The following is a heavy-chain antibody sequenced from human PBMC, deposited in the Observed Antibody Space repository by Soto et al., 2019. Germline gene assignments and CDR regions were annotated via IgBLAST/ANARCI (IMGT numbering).Heavy chain of an antibody. CDR2: IYYSGST. CDR3: ARFSGYFDY. V-gene: IGHV4-59*01. J-gene: IGHJ4*02. Sequence: SETLSLTCTVSGGSISSYYWSWIRQPPGKGLEWIGYIYYSGSTNYNPSLKSRVTISVDTSKNQFSLKLSSVTAADTAVYYCARFSGYFDYWGQGTLVTVSS. CDR1: GGSISSYY. D-gene: IGHD6-19*01.